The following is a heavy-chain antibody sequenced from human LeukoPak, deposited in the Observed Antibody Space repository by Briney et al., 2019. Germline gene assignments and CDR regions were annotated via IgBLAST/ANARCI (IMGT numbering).Heavy chain of an antibody. CDR1: GGSISSSIYY. Sequence: SGTLSLTCTVSGGSISSSIYYWSWIRQPPGKGLEWIGEINHSGSTNYNPSLKSRVTISVDTSKNQFSLKLSSVTAADTAVYYCARSSSWYRFDYWGQGTLVTVSS. V-gene: IGHV4-39*07. J-gene: IGHJ4*02. CDR2: INHSGST. CDR3: ARSSSWYRFDY. D-gene: IGHD6-13*01.